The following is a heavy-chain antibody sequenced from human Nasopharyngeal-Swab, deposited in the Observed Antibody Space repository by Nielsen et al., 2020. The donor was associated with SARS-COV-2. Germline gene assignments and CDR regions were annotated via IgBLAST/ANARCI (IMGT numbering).Heavy chain of an antibody. Sequence: WIRQPPGKGLEWVSVIYSGGSTYYADSVKGRFTISRDNSKNTLYLQMNSLGAEDTAVYYCARGYYDSLRWGQGTLVTVSS. J-gene: IGHJ4*02. V-gene: IGHV3-66*01. CDR2: IYSGGST. CDR3: ARGYYDSLR. D-gene: IGHD3-22*01.